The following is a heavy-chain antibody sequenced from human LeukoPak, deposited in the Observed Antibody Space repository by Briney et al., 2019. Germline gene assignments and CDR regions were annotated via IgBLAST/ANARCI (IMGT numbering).Heavy chain of an antibody. Sequence: QPGGSLLLSCAASGFTVSSNYMSWVRQAPGKGLEWVSVIYSGGSTYYADSVKGRFTISRDNSKNTLYLQMNSLRAEDTAVYYCARGRYYYDSSGYPLYYFDYWGQGTLVTVSS. V-gene: IGHV3-53*01. CDR3: ARGRYYYDSSGYPLYYFDY. CDR1: GFTVSSNY. CDR2: IYSGGST. J-gene: IGHJ4*02. D-gene: IGHD3-22*01.